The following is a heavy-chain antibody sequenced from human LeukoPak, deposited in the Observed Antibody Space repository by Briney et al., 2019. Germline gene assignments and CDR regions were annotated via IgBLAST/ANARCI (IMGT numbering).Heavy chain of an antibody. Sequence: GRSLRLSCAASGFTFRSYGMHWVRQAPGKGLVWVSRINSDESSTTYADSVKGRFTISRDNAKNTLFLQMNSLRAEDTAVYYCARAKRDGYNCFGYWGQGTLVTVSS. CDR3: ARAKRDGYNCFGY. CDR1: GFTFRSYG. CDR2: INSDESST. D-gene: IGHD5-24*01. V-gene: IGHV3-74*01. J-gene: IGHJ4*02.